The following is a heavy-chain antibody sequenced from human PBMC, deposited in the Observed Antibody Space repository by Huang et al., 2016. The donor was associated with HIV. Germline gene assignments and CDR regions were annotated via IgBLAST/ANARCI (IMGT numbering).Heavy chain of an antibody. CDR3: ARGSLEYSVSSSLDY. J-gene: IGHJ4*02. Sequence: QVQLLQSGAEVKKPGSSVKVSCKASGGTFRSYSIAWVRQAPGQGLEWMASLMPVFYSPNYAQKLQGRVRVTADESTSTVYMELRDLRPDDTAVYFCARGSLEYSVSSSLDYWGQGTHVTVSS. CDR1: GGTFRSYS. CDR2: LMPVFYSP. V-gene: IGHV1-69*13. D-gene: IGHD4-4*01.